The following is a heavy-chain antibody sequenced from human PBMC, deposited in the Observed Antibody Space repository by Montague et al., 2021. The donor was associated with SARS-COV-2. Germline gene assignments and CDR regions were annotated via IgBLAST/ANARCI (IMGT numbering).Heavy chain of an antibody. Sequence: SLRLSCAASGFTFSNHAMTWVRQAAGRGLEWVSSIYGGGDQAFYADSVAGWFTISRDNSENTLYLQMNSLRAEDSAVYYCAKDRVDVPLAYWHFDLWGRGTLVTVSS. CDR3: AKDRVDVPLAYWHFDL. D-gene: IGHD2-15*01. CDR2: IYGGGDQA. CDR1: GFTFSNHA. V-gene: IGHV3-23*01. J-gene: IGHJ2*01.